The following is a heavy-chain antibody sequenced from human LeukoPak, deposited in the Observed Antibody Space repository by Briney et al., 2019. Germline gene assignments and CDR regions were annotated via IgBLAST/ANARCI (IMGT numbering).Heavy chain of an antibody. J-gene: IGHJ6*02. Sequence: ETPSLTCTVSGGSISSYYWSWIGQPAGKGLEWIGRIYTSGSTNYNPSLKSRVTMSVDTSKNQFSLKLSSVTAADTAVYYCARDYYYYGMDVWGQATTDADSS. CDR1: GGSISSYY. CDR3: ARDYYYYGMDV. CDR2: IYTSGST. V-gene: IGHV4-4*07.